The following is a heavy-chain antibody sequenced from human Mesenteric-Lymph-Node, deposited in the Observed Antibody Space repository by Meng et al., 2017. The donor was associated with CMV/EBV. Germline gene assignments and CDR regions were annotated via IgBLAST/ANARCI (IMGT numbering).Heavy chain of an antibody. CDR2: INTDGRTA. CDR3: ARDPAAAGSY. D-gene: IGHD6-13*01. Sequence: GGSLRLSCAASGFTFSSYWMHWVRQAPGKGLEWVSRINTDGRTAIYADSAKGRFTVSRDNAKNSLYLQMNSLRAEDTAVYYCARDPAAAGSYWGQGTLVTVSS. V-gene: IGHV3-74*01. J-gene: IGHJ4*02. CDR1: GFTFSSYW.